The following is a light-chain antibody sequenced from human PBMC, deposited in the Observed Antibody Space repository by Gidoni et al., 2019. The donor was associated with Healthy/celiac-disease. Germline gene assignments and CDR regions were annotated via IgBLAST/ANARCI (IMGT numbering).Light chain of an antibody. J-gene: IGKJ2*01. CDR2: WAS. CDR3: QQYYNTPYT. CDR1: QSVLYSPTNKNY. V-gene: IGKV4-1*01. Sequence: DIVMTQPPDFLAVSLGERPTNNCKSSQSVLYSPTNKNYLAWYQQKPGQPPKLLIYWASTRESGVPSRFSGSGSGTDFTLTISSVQAEDVAVYYCQQYYNTPYTFGQGTKLEIK.